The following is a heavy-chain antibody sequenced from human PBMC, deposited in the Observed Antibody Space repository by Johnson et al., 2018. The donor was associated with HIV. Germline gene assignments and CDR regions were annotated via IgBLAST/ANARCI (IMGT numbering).Heavy chain of an antibody. J-gene: IGHJ3*02. Sequence: HVQLVESGGGVAQPGASLRLSCEVSGFDFSKYGMHWVRQAPGKGLEWVAFIRYDGSNKYYADSVKGRFTISRDNSKNTLHLPMNSLRAEDTADYYCARESKAELCLDHAFDIWGQGKMVNVSS. CDR1: GFDFSKYG. D-gene: IGHD2-21*01. CDR2: IRYDGSNK. CDR3: ARESKAELCLDHAFDI. V-gene: IGHV3-30*02.